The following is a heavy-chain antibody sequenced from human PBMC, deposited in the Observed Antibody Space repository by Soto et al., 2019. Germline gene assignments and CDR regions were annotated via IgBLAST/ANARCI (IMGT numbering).Heavy chain of an antibody. V-gene: IGHV3-7*01. CDR1: GFTLSNYW. J-gene: IGHJ4*02. Sequence: PGGSLRLSCAASGFTLSNYWMTLVRQAPGKGLEWVANINKDGSQKNYVDSVKGRFTIARDKGQNSLYLEMNSLRAEDTAVYYCARESEDLTSSFDYWGQGTLVTVSS. CDR3: ARESEDLTSSFDY. CDR2: INKDGSQK.